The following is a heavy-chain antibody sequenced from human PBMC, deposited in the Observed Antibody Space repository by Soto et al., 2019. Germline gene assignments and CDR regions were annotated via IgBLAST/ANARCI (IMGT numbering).Heavy chain of an antibody. Sequence: GGSLRLSCAASGFTFSSYAMHWVRQAPGKGLEWVAVISYDGSNKYYADSVKGRFTISRDNSKNTLYLQMNSLRAEDTAVYYCARDNDFWSGYIAKYYYGMDVWGQGTTVTVSS. D-gene: IGHD3-3*01. CDR1: GFTFSSYA. J-gene: IGHJ6*02. CDR3: ARDNDFWSGYIAKYYYGMDV. V-gene: IGHV3-30-3*01. CDR2: ISYDGSNK.